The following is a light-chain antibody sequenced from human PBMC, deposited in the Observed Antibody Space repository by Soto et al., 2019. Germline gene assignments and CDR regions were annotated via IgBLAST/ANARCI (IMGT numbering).Light chain of an antibody. V-gene: IGKV3-11*01. J-gene: IGKJ4*01. CDR2: DAS. CDR1: QSVSSY. CDR3: QQRSNWPLT. Sequence: EIVLTQSPATLSLSPGERATLYCRASQSVSSYLAWYQQKPGQAPRLLIYDASNRATGIPARFSGSGSGTDFTLTISSLEPEDFAVYYCQQRSNWPLTFGGGNKVEIK.